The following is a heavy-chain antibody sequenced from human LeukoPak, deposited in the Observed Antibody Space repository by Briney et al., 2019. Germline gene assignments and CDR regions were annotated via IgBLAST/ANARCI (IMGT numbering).Heavy chain of an antibody. CDR1: GFTFSSYS. Sequence: GGSLRLSCGASGFTFSSYSMNWVRQAPGKGLEWVSSISSSSSCIYYADSVKGRFTISRDNAKNSLYLQMNSLRAEDTAVYYCARVATVSRDYWGQGTLVTVSS. J-gene: IGHJ4*02. CDR2: ISSSSSCI. CDR3: ARVATVSRDY. V-gene: IGHV3-21*01. D-gene: IGHD4-17*01.